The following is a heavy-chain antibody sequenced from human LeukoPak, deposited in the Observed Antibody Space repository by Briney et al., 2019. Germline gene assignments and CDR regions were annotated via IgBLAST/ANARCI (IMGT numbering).Heavy chain of an antibody. V-gene: IGHV4-4*07. CDR2: LSTSGTT. CDR3: ARARGQSGVDY. Sequence: PSETLSLTCTVSGGSISSYYWSWIRQTAGKGLEWIGRLSTSGTTNYNPSLKSRVTMSVDTSKNQFSLNLTSVTAADTAMYYCARARGQSGVDYWGQGTLVTVSS. CDR1: GGSISSYY. D-gene: IGHD3-10*01. J-gene: IGHJ4*02.